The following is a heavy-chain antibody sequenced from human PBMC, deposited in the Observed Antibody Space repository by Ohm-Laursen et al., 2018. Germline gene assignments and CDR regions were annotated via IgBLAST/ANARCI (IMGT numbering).Heavy chain of an antibody. CDR3: ASEWIYGSMFDY. D-gene: IGHD3-10*01. CDR2: IYSGGST. CDR1: GFTVSRNY. V-gene: IGHV3-66*01. Sequence: GSLRLSCTASGFTVSRNYMSWVRQAPGKGLEWVSTIYSGGSTYYADSVKGRFTISRDNSKNTLYLQMNSLRAEDTAVYYCASEWIYGSMFDYWGQGTLVTVSS. J-gene: IGHJ4*02.